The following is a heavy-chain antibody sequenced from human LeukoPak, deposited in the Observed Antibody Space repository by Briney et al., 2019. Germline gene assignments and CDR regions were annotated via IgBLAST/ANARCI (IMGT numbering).Heavy chain of an antibody. V-gene: IGHV3-7*01. Sequence: GGSLRLSCAPSGLTFSSYWMSWVRQAPGKGLEWLANIKQDGSEKYYVDSVKGRFTISRDNAKNSLYLQMNSLRAEDTAVYYCAREAPTTHFDYWGQGTLVTVSS. CDR3: AREAPTTHFDY. J-gene: IGHJ4*02. D-gene: IGHD4-11*01. CDR1: GLTFSSYW. CDR2: IKQDGSEK.